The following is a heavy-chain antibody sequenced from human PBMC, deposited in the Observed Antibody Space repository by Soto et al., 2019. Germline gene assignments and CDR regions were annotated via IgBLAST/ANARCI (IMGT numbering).Heavy chain of an antibody. D-gene: IGHD2-15*01. J-gene: IGHJ3*02. CDR3: AKDKDVVVGIDDTAAFDS. CDR2: ISSSGGRT. CDR1: GFTFRTYG. V-gene: IGHV3-23*04. Sequence: EVQLVESGGGLVQPGESLRLSCAASGFTFRTYGMSWVRQAPGKGLEWVSGISSSGGRTYDAESVKGRFTISRDNSKNTVYLQMNSLRADYTAVYYCAKDKDVVVGIDDTAAFDSWGEGTMVTVSS.